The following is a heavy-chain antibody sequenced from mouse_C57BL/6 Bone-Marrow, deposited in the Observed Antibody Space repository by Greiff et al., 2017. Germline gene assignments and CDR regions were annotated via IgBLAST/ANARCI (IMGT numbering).Heavy chain of an antibody. V-gene: IGHV1-63*01. D-gene: IGHD1-1*01. CDR3: AVYYGSSYSFAY. Sequence: VKLQESGAELVRPGTSVKMSCKASGYTFTNYWIGWAKQRPGHGLEWIGDIYPGGGYTNYNEKFKGKATLTADKSSSTAYMQFSSLTSEDSAIYYCAVYYGSSYSFAYWGQGTLVTVSA. CDR2: IYPGGGYT. J-gene: IGHJ3*01. CDR1: GYTFTNYW.